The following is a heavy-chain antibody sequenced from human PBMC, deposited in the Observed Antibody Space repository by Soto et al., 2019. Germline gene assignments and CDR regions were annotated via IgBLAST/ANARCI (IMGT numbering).Heavy chain of an antibody. CDR3: ARDLDYYDSSGYSYGMDV. J-gene: IGHJ6*02. V-gene: IGHV1-69*13. Sequence: SVKVSCKASGGTFSSYAISWVRQAPGQGLEWMGGIIPIFGTANYAQKFQGRVTITADESTSTAYMELSSLRSEDTAVYYCARDLDYYDSSGYSYGMDVWGQGTTVTVSS. D-gene: IGHD3-22*01. CDR1: GGTFSSYA. CDR2: IIPIFGTA.